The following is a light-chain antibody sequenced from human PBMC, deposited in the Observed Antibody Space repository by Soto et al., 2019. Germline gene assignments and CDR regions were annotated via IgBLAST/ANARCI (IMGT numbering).Light chain of an antibody. Sequence: DIQMTQSPSTLSASVVDRVIITCRASQTVERWMAWYQQKKGKAPKLLISDVSTLERGVPSRFSGSGYATEFNLTISGLRPDDFATYYCQQLNSYPITFGQGTRLEIK. CDR2: DVS. CDR1: QTVERW. J-gene: IGKJ5*01. CDR3: QQLNSYPIT. V-gene: IGKV1-5*01.